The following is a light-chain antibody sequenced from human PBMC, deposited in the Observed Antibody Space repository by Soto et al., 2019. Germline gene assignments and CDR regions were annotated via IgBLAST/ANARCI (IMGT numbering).Light chain of an antibody. CDR3: QQRHIAPIT. Sequence: IQIVLTPSTVSVSVADRVTITCRASQSIRTWLAWYQHKPGQAPSLLIYDASSLQSGIPPRFSGSGSGTDFTLTISSLQPEDFAAYYCQQRHIAPITFGQGTRLEIK. V-gene: IGKV1-12*01. CDR1: QSIRTW. CDR2: DAS. J-gene: IGKJ5*01.